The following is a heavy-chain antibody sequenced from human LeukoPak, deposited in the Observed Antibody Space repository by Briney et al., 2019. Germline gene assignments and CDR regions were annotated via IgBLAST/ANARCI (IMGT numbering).Heavy chain of an antibody. CDR2: IIPIFGIA. CDR1: GGTFSSYA. Sequence: SVKVSCKASGGTFSSYAISWVRQAPGQGLEWMGRIIPIFGIANYAQKFQGRVTITADKPTSTAYMELSSLRSEDTAVYYCARDVETDCSSTSCYYNWFDPWGQGTLVTVSS. J-gene: IGHJ5*02. V-gene: IGHV1-69*04. D-gene: IGHD2-2*01. CDR3: ARDVETDCSSTSCYYNWFDP.